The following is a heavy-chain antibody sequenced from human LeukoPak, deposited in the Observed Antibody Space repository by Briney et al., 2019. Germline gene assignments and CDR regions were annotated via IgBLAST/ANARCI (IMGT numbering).Heavy chain of an antibody. V-gene: IGHV3-15*01. CDR1: GFTFSNAW. CDR3: TTGNNFDWLLCPDFDY. Sequence: GGSLRLSCAASGFTFSNAWMSWVRQAPGKGLEWVGRIKSKTDGGTTDYAAPVKGRFTIPRDDSKNTLYLQMNSLKTEDTAVYYCTTGNNFDWLLCPDFDYWGQGTLVTVSS. J-gene: IGHJ4*02. D-gene: IGHD3-9*01. CDR2: IKSKTDGGTT.